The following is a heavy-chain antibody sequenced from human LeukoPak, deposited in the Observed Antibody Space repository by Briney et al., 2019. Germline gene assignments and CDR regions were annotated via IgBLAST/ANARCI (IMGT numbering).Heavy chain of an antibody. J-gene: IGHJ6*03. D-gene: IGHD6-19*01. CDR2: ISYDGSNE. CDR3: ARQGYSSGDMDV. Sequence: GGSLRLSCAASGFTFSSYGMHWVRQAPGKGLEWVAVISYDGSNEYYADSVKGRFTISRDNAKNTVYLQMNSLRGEDTAVYYCARQGYSSGDMDVWGKGTTVTVSS. CDR1: GFTFSSYG. V-gene: IGHV3-30*03.